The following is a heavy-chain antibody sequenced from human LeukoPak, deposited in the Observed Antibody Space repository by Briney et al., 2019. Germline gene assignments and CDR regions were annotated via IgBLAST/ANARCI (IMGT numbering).Heavy chain of an antibody. CDR1: GFTFDDYG. J-gene: IGHJ6*04. CDR3: AELGITMIGGV. D-gene: IGHD3-10*02. CDR2: IDWNGGST. Sequence: GGSLRLSCAASGFTFDDYGMSWVRQAPGKGLEWVSGIDWNGGSTGYADSVKGRFTISRDNAKNSLYLQMNSLRAEDTAVYYCAELGITMIGGVWGKGTTVTISS. V-gene: IGHV3-20*04.